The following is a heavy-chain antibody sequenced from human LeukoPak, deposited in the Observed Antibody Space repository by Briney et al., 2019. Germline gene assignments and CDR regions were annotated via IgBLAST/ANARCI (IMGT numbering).Heavy chain of an antibody. J-gene: IGHJ4*02. CDR2: ISYDGSNK. Sequence: GGSLRLSCAASGFTFSNYAMHWVRQAPGKGLEWVTDISYDGSNKYYADSVKGRFTISRDNSKNTLYLQVNSRRPETTAVYYCARDYKQGGYSYGADYWGQGPLVTVSS. CDR1: GFTFSNYA. D-gene: IGHD5-12*01. CDR3: ARDYKQGGYSYGADY. V-gene: IGHV3-30*04.